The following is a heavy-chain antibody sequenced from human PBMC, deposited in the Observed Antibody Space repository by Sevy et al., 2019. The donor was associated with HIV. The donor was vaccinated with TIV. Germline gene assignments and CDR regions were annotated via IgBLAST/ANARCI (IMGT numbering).Heavy chain of an antibody. CDR2: ISGSGGST. CDR1: GFTLSSYA. V-gene: IGHV3-23*01. D-gene: IGHD3-22*01. CDR3: AKGVTMIVGNKGTFDY. J-gene: IGHJ4*02. Sequence: GGSLRLSCAASGFTLSSYAMSWVRQAPGKGLEWVSAISGSGGSTYYADSVKGRFTISRDNSKNTLYLQMNSLRAEDTAVYYCAKGVTMIVGNKGTFDYWGQGALVTVSS.